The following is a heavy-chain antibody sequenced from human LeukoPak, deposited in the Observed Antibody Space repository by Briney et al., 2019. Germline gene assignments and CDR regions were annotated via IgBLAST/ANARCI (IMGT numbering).Heavy chain of an antibody. Sequence: PGGSLRLPCAASGFTFSSYSMNWVRQAPGKGLEWVSSISSSSYIYYADSVKGRFTISRDNAKNSLYLQMNSLRAEDTAVYYCARDSSGYDSAGFDYWGQGTLVTVSS. CDR1: GFTFSSYS. D-gene: IGHD3-22*01. V-gene: IGHV3-21*01. J-gene: IGHJ4*02. CDR3: ARDSSGYDSAGFDY. CDR2: ISSSSYI.